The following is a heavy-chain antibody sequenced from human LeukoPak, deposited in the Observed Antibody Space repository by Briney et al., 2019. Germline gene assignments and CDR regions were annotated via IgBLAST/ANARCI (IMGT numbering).Heavy chain of an antibody. V-gene: IGHV4-39*07. D-gene: IGHD4-11*01. J-gene: IGHJ6*03. Sequence: SETLSLTCTVSGGSISSSSYYWGWIRQPPGKGLEWIGSIYYSGSTNYNPSLKSRVTISVDTSKNQFSLKLSSVTAADTAVYYCAREGLTTVTTPKYYYYYYMDVWGKGTTVTVSS. CDR1: GGSISSSSYY. CDR2: IYYSGST. CDR3: AREGLTTVTTPKYYYYYYMDV.